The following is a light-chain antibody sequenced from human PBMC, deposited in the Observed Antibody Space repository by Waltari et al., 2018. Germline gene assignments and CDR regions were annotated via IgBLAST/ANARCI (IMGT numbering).Light chain of an antibody. J-gene: IGLJ3*02. V-gene: IGLV1-44*01. CDR3: AAWDASLFGPWV. CDR1: SSHIGGNS. CDR2: ATT. Sequence: SVLTQPPSASGTPGQRVTISCSGISSHIGGNSVNWYQHLPGPAPKLLISATTHRPSGVPDRFSASMSGTSASLAISGLQSEDEADYYCAAWDASLFGPWVFGGGTRLTVL.